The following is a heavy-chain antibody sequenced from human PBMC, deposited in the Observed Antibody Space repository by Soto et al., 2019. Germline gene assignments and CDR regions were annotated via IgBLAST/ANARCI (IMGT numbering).Heavy chain of an antibody. CDR3: ARGLTIFGVVIGY. CDR1: GYTFTNYV. D-gene: IGHD3-3*01. J-gene: IGHJ4*01. CDR2: INSGNGNT. Sequence: GASVKVSCKTSGYTFTNYVVDWVRQAPGQGLEWMGWINSGNGNTKYSEKFQGRVTITRDTSASTAYMELNSLTSEDTAVYHCARGLTIFGVVIGYWGHGTLVTVSS. V-gene: IGHV1-3*01.